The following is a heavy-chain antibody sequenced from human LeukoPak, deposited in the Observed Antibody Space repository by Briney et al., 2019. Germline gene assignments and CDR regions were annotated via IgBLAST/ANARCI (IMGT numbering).Heavy chain of an antibody. Sequence: GGSLRLSCAASGFNVSNNYVTWVRQAPGEGLEWVSVLYSGGSTFYADSVKGRFTISRHNSKNTLYLQMNSLRAEDTAVYYCATSSGRYFDAFDMWGQGTMVTASS. D-gene: IGHD1-26*01. CDR3: ATSSGRYFDAFDM. J-gene: IGHJ3*02. CDR1: GFNVSNNY. CDR2: LYSGGST. V-gene: IGHV3-53*04.